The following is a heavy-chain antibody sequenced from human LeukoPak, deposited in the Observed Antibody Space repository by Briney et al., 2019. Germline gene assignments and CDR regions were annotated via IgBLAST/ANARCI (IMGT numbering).Heavy chain of an antibody. Sequence: PSETLSLTCAVYGGSFSGYYWSWIRQPPGKGLEWIGEINHSRSTNYNPSLKSRVTISVDTSKNQFSLKLSSVTAADTAVYYCARGFPAARTYYYYMDVWGKGTTVTVSS. CDR3: ARGFPAARTYYYYMDV. CDR2: INHSRST. J-gene: IGHJ6*03. V-gene: IGHV4-34*01. D-gene: IGHD6-6*01. CDR1: GGSFSGYY.